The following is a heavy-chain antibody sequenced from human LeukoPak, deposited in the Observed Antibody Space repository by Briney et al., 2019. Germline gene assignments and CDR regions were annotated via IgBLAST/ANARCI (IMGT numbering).Heavy chain of an antibody. V-gene: IGHV1-69*01. CDR1: GGTFSSYA. Sequence: SVKVSCKASGGTFSSYAISWVRQAPGQGLEWMGGIIPIFGTANYAQKFQGRVTITADESTSTAYMELSNLRSEDTAVYYCARGLGCSSTSCPPNWFDPWGQGTLVTVSS. CDR3: ARGLGCSSTSCPPNWFDP. D-gene: IGHD2-2*01. J-gene: IGHJ5*02. CDR2: IIPIFGTA.